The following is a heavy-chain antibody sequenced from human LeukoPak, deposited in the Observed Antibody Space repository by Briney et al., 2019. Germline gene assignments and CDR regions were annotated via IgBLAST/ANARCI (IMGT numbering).Heavy chain of an antibody. CDR1: GYSFTSYW. J-gene: IGHJ4*02. Sequence: GESLKISCKGSGYSFTSYWIGWVRQMPGKGLEWMGIIYPGDSDTRYSPSFQGQVTISADKSISTAYLQWSSLKASDTAMYYCARAESSLLLWFGEQYFDYWGQGTLVTVSS. V-gene: IGHV5-51*01. CDR2: IYPGDSDT. CDR3: ARAESSLLLWFGEQYFDY. D-gene: IGHD3-10*01.